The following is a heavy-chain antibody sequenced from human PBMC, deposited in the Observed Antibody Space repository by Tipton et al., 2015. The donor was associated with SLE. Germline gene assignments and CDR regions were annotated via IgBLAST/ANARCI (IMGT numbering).Heavy chain of an antibody. V-gene: IGHV4-31*03. Sequence: TLSLTCIVSGGSISSSFYFWSWIRQRPGKGLEWIGYIHYSGTTYYNPSLESRLTISIDTSKNQFSLKLNSVTAADTAVYYCARGTPFMEWERNWFDPWGQGTLVTVSS. J-gene: IGHJ5*02. CDR2: IHYSGTT. CDR3: ARGTPFMEWERNWFDP. CDR1: GGSISSSFYF. D-gene: IGHD1-26*01.